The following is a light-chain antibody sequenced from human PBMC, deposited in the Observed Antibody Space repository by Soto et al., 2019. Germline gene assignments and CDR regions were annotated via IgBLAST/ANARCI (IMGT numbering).Light chain of an antibody. Sequence: QSALTQPASVSGSPGQSITISCTGTSSDVGGYKYVSWYQQHPGEAPKLMIYDVSNRPSGVSNRFSGSKSGNTASLTISGLQAEDDADYYCSSYTSSSTRVFGTGTKLTVL. V-gene: IGLV2-14*03. J-gene: IGLJ1*01. CDR2: DVS. CDR1: SSDVGGYKY. CDR3: SSYTSSSTRV.